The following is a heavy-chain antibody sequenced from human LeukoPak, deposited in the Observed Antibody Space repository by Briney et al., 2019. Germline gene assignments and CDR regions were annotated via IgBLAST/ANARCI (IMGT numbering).Heavy chain of an antibody. D-gene: IGHD6-13*01. CDR1: GFTFSSYG. CDR2: ISYDGSNK. J-gene: IGHJ4*02. Sequence: GRSLRLSCAASGFTFSSYGMHWVRQAPGKGLEWVAVISYDGSNKYYADSVKGRFTISRDNSKNTLYLQMNSLRAEDTAVYYCAKGFLAAAGTFGYWGQGTLVTVSS. CDR3: AKGFLAAAGTFGY. V-gene: IGHV3-30*18.